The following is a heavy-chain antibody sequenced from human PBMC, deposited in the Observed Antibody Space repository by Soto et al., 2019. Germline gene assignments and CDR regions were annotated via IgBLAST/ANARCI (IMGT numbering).Heavy chain of an antibody. J-gene: IGHJ6*02. CDR2: ISGSADST. Sequence: EVQLLESGGGFIHPAGSLRLSCAASGFSFSSFAMNWVRQAPGKGLEWVSIISGSADSTFYADSVKGRFTISRDNSKSTLYLQINSLRAEDTAVYYCAKTRGAMIYAISVYGMDVWGQGTTVTVSS. D-gene: IGHD2-8*01. CDR1: GFSFSSFA. V-gene: IGHV3-23*01. CDR3: AKTRGAMIYAISVYGMDV.